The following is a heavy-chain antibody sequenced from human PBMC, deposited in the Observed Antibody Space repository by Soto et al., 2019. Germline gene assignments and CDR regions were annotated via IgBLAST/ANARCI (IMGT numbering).Heavy chain of an antibody. CDR3: ARSGGAYVDY. J-gene: IGHJ4*02. Sequence: GSQRLSSTSSGLPFVDYNMNWIRQAPGKGLEWLSYISSGSSTIYYADSVKGRFTISRDNAKNSLYLQMNSLRAEDTAVYYCARSGGAYVDYWGQGTLVTVSS. D-gene: IGHD2-15*01. CDR2: ISSGSSTI. V-gene: IGHV3-11*01. CDR1: GLPFVDYN.